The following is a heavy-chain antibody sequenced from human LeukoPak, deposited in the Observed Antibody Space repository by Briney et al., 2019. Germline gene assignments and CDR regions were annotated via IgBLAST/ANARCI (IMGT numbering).Heavy chain of an antibody. J-gene: IGHJ4*02. Sequence: GGSLRLSCAASGFTFSSYAMSWVRQARGKGLEWVSAISGSGGSTYYADSVKGRFTISRDNSKHTLYLQMNSLRAEDTAVYYCANIWFGALPQAFDYWGQGTLVTVSS. CDR2: ISGSGGST. V-gene: IGHV3-23*01. D-gene: IGHD3-10*01. CDR1: GFTFSSYA. CDR3: ANIWFGALPQAFDY.